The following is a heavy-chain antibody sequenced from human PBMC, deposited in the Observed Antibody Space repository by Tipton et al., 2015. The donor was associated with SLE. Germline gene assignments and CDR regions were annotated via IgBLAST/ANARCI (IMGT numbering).Heavy chain of an antibody. D-gene: IGHD3-22*01. J-gene: IGHJ4*02. CDR1: GDSLSDSY. Sequence: TLSLTCTVSGDSLSDSYWSWIRQPPGERLGWLGYISHNGGTTYNPSLKSRVTISVDTSKNQFSLKLSSVTAADTAVYYCAREASDYYDSSGFQYYFDYWGQGTLVTVSS. V-gene: IGHV4-59*12. CDR2: ISHNGGT. CDR3: AREASDYYDSSGFQYYFDY.